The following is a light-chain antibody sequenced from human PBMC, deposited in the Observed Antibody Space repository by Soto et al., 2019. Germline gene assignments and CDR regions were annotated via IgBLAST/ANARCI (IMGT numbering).Light chain of an antibody. CDR1: SSNIGSNY. CDR2: RNN. CDR3: AAWDDSLSGRV. Sequence: QSGLTQPPSASGTPGQRVTISCSGSSSNIGSNYVYWYQQLPGTAPKLLIYRNNQRPSGVPDRFSGSKSGTSASLAISGLRSEDEADYYCAAWDDSLSGRVFGGGTKVTVL. V-gene: IGLV1-47*01. J-gene: IGLJ2*01.